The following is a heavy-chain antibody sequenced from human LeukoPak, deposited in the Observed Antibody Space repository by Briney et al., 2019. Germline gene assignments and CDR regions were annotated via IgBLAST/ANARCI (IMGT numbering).Heavy chain of an antibody. J-gene: IGHJ6*02. Sequence: PSETLSLTCAVSGGSISSSNWWSWVRQSPGKGLEWIGEIYPGGTTNYNPSLKGRVTIAVDHSKNQFSLKLSSVTAADTAVYYCARLLWDSTPPKYFYGMDVWGQGTTVTVSS. CDR3: ARLLWDSTPPKYFYGMDV. D-gene: IGHD1-26*01. CDR1: GGSISSSNW. CDR2: IYPGGTT. V-gene: IGHV4-4*02.